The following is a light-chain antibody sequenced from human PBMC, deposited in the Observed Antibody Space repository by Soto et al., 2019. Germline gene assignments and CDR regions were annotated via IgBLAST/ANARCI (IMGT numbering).Light chain of an antibody. Sequence: EIVLTQSPATLSLSPGERATLSCRASQSVTSYLAWYQQKPGQAPRLLIYDASHRATGIPARFSGSGSGTVFTLTISSLEPEDFAVYYCQQGSNWPYTFGQGTKLEIK. V-gene: IGKV3-11*01. CDR2: DAS. J-gene: IGKJ2*01. CDR3: QQGSNWPYT. CDR1: QSVTSY.